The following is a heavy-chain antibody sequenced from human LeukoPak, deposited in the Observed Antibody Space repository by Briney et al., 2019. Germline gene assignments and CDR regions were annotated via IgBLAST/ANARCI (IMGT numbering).Heavy chain of an antibody. J-gene: IGHJ3*02. CDR2: VNTGGTT. CDR3: ARDDYGGNPNAFDI. V-gene: IGHV4-61*02. CDR1: GDSISSGSYY. Sequence: PSQTLSLTCTVSGDSISSGSYYWSWIRQPAGKGLEYIGRVNTGGTTNYTPSLKSRVTMSVDTSKNQFSLKLSSVTAADTAVYYCARDDYGGNPNAFDIWGQGTMVTVSS. D-gene: IGHD4-23*01.